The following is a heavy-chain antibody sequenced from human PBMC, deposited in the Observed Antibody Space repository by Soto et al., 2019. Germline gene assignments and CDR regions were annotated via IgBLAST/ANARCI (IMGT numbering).Heavy chain of an antibody. CDR3: ARSTVTVTPYYSDY. D-gene: IGHD4-17*01. Sequence: EVQLVESGGGLVQPGGSLRLSCAASGFTFSDHYMDWVRQAPGKGLEWVSRIRNKANSYTTEYAASVKGRFAISRDDSKNSLYLQMNSLKTEDTAVYYCARSTVTVTPYYSDYWGQGTLVTVSA. V-gene: IGHV3-72*01. J-gene: IGHJ4*02. CDR2: IRNKANSYTT. CDR1: GFTFSDHY.